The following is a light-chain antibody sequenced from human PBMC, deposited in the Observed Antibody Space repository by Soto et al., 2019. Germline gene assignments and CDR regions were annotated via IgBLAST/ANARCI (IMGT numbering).Light chain of an antibody. CDR3: QQYNSYLWT. CDR2: KAS. V-gene: IGKV1-5*03. Sequence: DIQMTQSPSTLSASVGDRVTITCRASQSISSWLAWYQQKPGKAPKLLIYKASSLESGVPSRFSGSGSGTEFTLTISSLQPDDFATYYCQQYNSYLWTFGQGTKVGIK. J-gene: IGKJ1*01. CDR1: QSISSW.